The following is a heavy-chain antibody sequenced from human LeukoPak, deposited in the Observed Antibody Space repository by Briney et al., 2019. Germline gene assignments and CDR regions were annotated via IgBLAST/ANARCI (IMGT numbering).Heavy chain of an antibody. CDR3: ARDSLQQLSLVGAFDI. V-gene: IGHV1-69*13. J-gene: IGHJ3*02. CDR2: IIPIFGTA. CDR1: GGTFSSYA. Sequence: SVKVSCKASGGTFSSYAISWVRQAPGQGLEWMGGIIPIFGTANYAQKFQGRVTITADESTSTAYMELSSLRSEDTAVYYCARDSLQQLSLVGAFDIWGQRTMVTVSS. D-gene: IGHD6-13*01.